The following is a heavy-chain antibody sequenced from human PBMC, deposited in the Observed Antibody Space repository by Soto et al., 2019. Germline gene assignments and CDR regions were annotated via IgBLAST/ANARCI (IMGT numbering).Heavy chain of an antibody. CDR2: ISWNSGSI. D-gene: IGHD6-6*01. V-gene: IGHV3-9*01. CDR3: AKDSGGGSSSFFDY. J-gene: IGHJ4*02. Sequence: VQLVESGGGVVQPGRSLRLSCAASGFTFSSYAMHWVRQAPGKGLEWVSGISWNSGSIGYADSVKGRFTISRDNAKNSLYLQMNSLRAEDTALYYCAKDSGGGSSSFFDYWGQGTLVTVSS. CDR1: GFTFSSYA.